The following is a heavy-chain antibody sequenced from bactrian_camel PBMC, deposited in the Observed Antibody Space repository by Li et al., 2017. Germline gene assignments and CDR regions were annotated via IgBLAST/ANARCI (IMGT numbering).Heavy chain of an antibody. V-gene: IGHV3S61*01. D-gene: IGHD2*01. CDR1: GGGVEY. CDR3: AANFGSYCSVDYLQRRANF. J-gene: IGHJ4*01. CDR2: KTTSSGST. Sequence: HVQLVESGGGSVQPGGSLTLACEVSGGGVEYIAWFRQPPGEGRKGVAQKTTSSGSTSYADSVKGRFTISQDNAKNTLYLQMDSLKPEDTAMYYCAANFGSYCSVDYLQRRANFWGQGTQVTVS.